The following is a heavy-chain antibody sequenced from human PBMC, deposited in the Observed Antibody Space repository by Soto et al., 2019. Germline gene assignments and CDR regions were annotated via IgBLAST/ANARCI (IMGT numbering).Heavy chain of an antibody. J-gene: IGHJ4*02. CDR2: ISSGGTRI. Sequence: EVQLLESGGGLQQPGGSLRLSCAASGFTFSSYAMGWVRQAPGKGLEWVSSISSGGTRIYYADSVRGGFTISRDNSKSTLYLQMNSLRAEDAAVFYCAKAPHASDYAGRGFDFWGQGTLVNVSS. CDR1: GFTFSSYA. V-gene: IGHV3-23*01. D-gene: IGHD5-12*01. CDR3: AKAPHASDYAGRGFDF.